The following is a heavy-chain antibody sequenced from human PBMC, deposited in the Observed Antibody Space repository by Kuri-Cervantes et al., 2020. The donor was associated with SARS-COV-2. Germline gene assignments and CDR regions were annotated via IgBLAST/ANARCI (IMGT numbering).Heavy chain of an antibody. CDR2: INPDGSYT. V-gene: IGHV3-74*01. Sequence: WDTLSLPFAASGFTFNGHWIHWVRQAPGKGLVWVSRINPDGSYTNNADFVKGRLTLSRDNAKNMLFLQMNSLRAEDTAVYYCVRDGDHWNFDYWGQGTLVTVSS. D-gene: IGHD1-1*01. J-gene: IGHJ4*02. CDR3: VRDGDHWNFDY. CDR1: GFTFNGHW.